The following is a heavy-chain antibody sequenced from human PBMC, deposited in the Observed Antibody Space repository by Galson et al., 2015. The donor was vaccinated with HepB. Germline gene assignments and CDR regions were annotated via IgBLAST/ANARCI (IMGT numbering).Heavy chain of an antibody. D-gene: IGHD3-3*01. CDR3: AHIRITIFGVVTSYYFDY. CDR1: GFSLSTSGVG. J-gene: IGHJ4*02. V-gene: IGHV2-5*02. CDR2: IYWDDDK. Sequence: PALVKPTQTLTLTCTFSGFSLSTSGVGVGWIRQPPGKALEWLALIYWDDDKRYSPSLKSRLTITKDTSKNQVVLTMTNMDPVDTATYYCAHIRITIFGVVTSYYFDYWGQGTLVTVSS.